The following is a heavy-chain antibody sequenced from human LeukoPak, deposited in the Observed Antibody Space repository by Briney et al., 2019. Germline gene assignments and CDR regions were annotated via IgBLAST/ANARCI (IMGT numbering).Heavy chain of an antibody. CDR3: AAYDSSGYAFHY. D-gene: IGHD3-22*01. CDR1: GGSISSYY. V-gene: IGHV4-59*01. CDR2: MFYSGST. J-gene: IGHJ4*02. Sequence: SETLSLTCTVSGGSISSYYWSWIRQPPGKGLEWIGYMFYSGSTNYNPSLKSRVTISVDTSKNQFFLRLTSVTAADTAVYYCAAYDSSGYAFHYWGQGTLVTVSS.